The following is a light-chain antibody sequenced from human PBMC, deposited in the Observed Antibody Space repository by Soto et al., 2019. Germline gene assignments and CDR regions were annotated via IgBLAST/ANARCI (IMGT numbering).Light chain of an antibody. J-gene: IGKJ4*01. V-gene: IGKV3-15*01. CDR1: QSVSSN. CDR2: GAS. CDR3: QQYNNWPPTT. Sequence: EIVMTQSPATLSVSPGERATLSCRASQSVSSNLAWYQQKPGQAPRLLIYGASTRATGIPARFSGSGSGTEFTLTISSLQSEDCAGYYCQQYNNWPPTTFGGGTKVEIK.